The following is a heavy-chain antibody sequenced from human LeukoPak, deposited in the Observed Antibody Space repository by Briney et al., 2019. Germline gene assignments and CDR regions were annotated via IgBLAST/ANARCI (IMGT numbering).Heavy chain of an antibody. CDR3: ARVNWGSVDY. Sequence: SETLSLTCTVSGGSISSYYWSWIRQPPGKGLEWIGYIYYSGSTNYNPSLKSRVTISVDTSKNQFSLKLSSVTAADTAVYYCARVNWGSVDYWGQGTLVTVAS. J-gene: IGHJ4*02. CDR1: GGSISSYY. V-gene: IGHV4-59*01. D-gene: IGHD7-27*01. CDR2: IYYSGST.